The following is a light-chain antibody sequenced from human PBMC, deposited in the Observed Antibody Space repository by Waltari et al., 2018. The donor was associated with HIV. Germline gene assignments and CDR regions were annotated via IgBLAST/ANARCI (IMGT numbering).Light chain of an antibody. CDR3: QQSYSTPVT. J-gene: IGKJ3*01. Sequence: DIQMTQSPSSLSASVGARVSITCRASQSISSYLNWYQQKPGKVPKLLIYSASTLQSGVPSRFSGSGSGTDFTLTISSLQPEDFATYYCQQSYSTPVTFGSGTKVEIK. CDR1: QSISSY. CDR2: SAS. V-gene: IGKV1-39*01.